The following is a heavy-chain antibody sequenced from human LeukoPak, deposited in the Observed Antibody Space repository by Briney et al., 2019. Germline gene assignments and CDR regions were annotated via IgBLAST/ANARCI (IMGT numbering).Heavy chain of an antibody. CDR1: GHTFTDYY. D-gene: IGHD3-3*01. V-gene: IGHV1-69-2*01. CDR2: VDPEDGET. J-gene: IGHJ3*02. CDR3: ATGITIFGVVNAFDI. Sequence: ASVKVSCKVSGHTFTDYYMRWVQQAPGKGLEWMGLVDPEDGETIYAEKFQGRVTITADTSTDTAYMELSSLRSEDTAVYYCATGITIFGVVNAFDIWGQGTMVTVSS.